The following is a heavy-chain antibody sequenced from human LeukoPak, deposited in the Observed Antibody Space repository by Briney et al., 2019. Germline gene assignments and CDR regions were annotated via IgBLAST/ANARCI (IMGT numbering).Heavy chain of an antibody. J-gene: IGHJ4*02. CDR3: ARGDYYGSGSRYFDY. CDR2: IYYSGST. CDR1: GGSISSYY. D-gene: IGHD3-10*01. V-gene: IGHV4-59*01. Sequence: SETLSLTCTVSGGSISSYYWSWIRQPPGKGLEWIGYIYYSGSTNYNPSLKSRVTISVDTSKNQFSLKLSSVTAADTAVYYCARGDYYGSGSRYFDYWGQGTLVTVSS.